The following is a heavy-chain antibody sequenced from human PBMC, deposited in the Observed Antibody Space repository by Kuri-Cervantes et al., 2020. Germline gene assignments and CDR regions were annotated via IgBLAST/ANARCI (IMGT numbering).Heavy chain of an antibody. CDR1: GGSISSYY. Sequence: GSLRLSCTVSGGSISSYYWSWIRQPPGKGLEWIGYIYYSGSTNYNPSLKSRVTISVDTSKNQFSLKLSSVTAADTAVYYCAKEYSNGYEPYYFDFWGQGTLVTVSS. V-gene: IGHV4-59*01. CDR3: AKEYSNGYEPYYFDF. J-gene: IGHJ4*02. CDR2: IYYSGST. D-gene: IGHD4-11*01.